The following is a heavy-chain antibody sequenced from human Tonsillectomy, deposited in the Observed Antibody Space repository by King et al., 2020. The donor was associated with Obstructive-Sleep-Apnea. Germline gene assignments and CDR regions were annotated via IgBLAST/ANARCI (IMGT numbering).Heavy chain of an antibody. CDR3: ARDLGEPISGWFDP. CDR2: ISVSNGST. J-gene: IGHJ5*02. V-gene: IGHV1-18*04. D-gene: IGHD1-26*01. Sequence: QLVKSGSEVKKPGASVKVSCKASGYTFTSNDITWVRQAPGQGLEWMGWISVSNGSTNYAQKFQGRVTMTTETSTRTAYMELRSLRSDDTATYYCARDLGEPISGWFDPWGQGTLVTVSS. CDR1: GYTFTSND.